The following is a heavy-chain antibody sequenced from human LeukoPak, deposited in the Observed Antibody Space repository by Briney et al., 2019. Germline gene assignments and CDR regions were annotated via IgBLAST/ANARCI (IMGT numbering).Heavy chain of an antibody. J-gene: IGHJ5*02. CDR1: GASISSYR. Sequence: SETLSLTCTVSGASISSYRWSWIRQPPGKGLEWIGYIYYSGSTNNNPSLKSRVTISVDTSKNQFSLKLSSVTAADTAVYYCARARAAGTLSWFDPWGQGPLVSVSS. CDR3: ARARAAGTLSWFDP. V-gene: IGHV4-59*01. CDR2: IYYSGST. D-gene: IGHD6-13*01.